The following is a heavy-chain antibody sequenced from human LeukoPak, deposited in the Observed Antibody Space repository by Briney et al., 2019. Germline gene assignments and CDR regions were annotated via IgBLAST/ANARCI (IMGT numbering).Heavy chain of an antibody. J-gene: IGHJ4*02. V-gene: IGHV3-48*01. CDR1: GFAFSTYS. CDR2: IGTSSSII. D-gene: IGHD7-27*01. Sequence: GGSLRLSCAASGFAFSTYSLNWVRQAPGKGLEWISYIGTSSSIIYYADSVKGRFTISRDNAKNSLYLQMNSLRAEDTAFYYCATDRWGFFNSWGQGTLVTVTS. CDR3: ATDRWGFFNS.